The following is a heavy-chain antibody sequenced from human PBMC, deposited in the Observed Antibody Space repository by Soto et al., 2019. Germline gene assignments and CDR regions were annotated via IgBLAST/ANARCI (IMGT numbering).Heavy chain of an antibody. CDR1: GFTFSSYS. D-gene: IGHD4-4*01. CDR3: AKDRRQGYTVTNYYYMDV. V-gene: IGHV3-21*04. J-gene: IGHJ6*03. CDR2: ISSSSSCT. Sequence: PGGSLRLSCAASGFTFSSYSMNWVRQAPGKGLEWVSSISSSSSCTYYADSVKGRFTISRDNAKNTLYLQMNSLRAEDTAVYYCAKDRRQGYTVTNYYYMDVWGKGTTVTVSS.